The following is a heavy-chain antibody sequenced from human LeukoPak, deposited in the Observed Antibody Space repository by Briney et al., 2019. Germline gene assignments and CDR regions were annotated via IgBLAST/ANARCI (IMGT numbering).Heavy chain of an antibody. V-gene: IGHV3-74*01. D-gene: IGHD2-15*01. CDR2: INSDGSST. CDR3: ARESLTDIVVVGAFDI. Sequence: GGSLRLSCAASGFTFSKYWMHWVRQAPGKGPVWVSRINSDGSSTSYADSVKGRFTISRDNAKNTLYLQMNSLRAEDTAVYYCARESLTDIVVVGAFDIWGQGTMVTVSS. J-gene: IGHJ3*02. CDR1: GFTFSKYW.